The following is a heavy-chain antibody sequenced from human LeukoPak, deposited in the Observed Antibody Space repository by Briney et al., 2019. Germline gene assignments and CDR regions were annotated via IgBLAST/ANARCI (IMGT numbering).Heavy chain of an antibody. Sequence: PGGSLRLSCAASGFTFSSYSMNWVRQAPGKGLEWVSSISSSSSYIYYADSVKGRFTISRDNAKNSLYLQMNSLRAEDTAVYYCARDPRYWDSSAPIGYWGQGTLVTVSS. CDR2: ISSSSSYI. CDR1: GFTFSSYS. V-gene: IGHV3-21*01. D-gene: IGHD3-22*01. J-gene: IGHJ4*02. CDR3: ARDPRYWDSSAPIGY.